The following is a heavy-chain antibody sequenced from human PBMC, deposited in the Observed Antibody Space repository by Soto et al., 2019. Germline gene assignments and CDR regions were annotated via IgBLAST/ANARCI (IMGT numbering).Heavy chain of an antibody. V-gene: IGHV3-7*01. J-gene: IGHJ5*02. CDR2: IKQDGSDE. Sequence: LRLSCAASGFNFRTYWMSWVRQAPGKGLEWVANIKQDGSDEYYVDSVKGRLTVSRDNAKNLLYLQLDSLRAEDTAVYYCARGLGYCSSTSCYRRPAYNWFDPWGQGTLVTVSS. CDR1: GFNFRTYW. CDR3: ARGLGYCSSTSCYRRPAYNWFDP. D-gene: IGHD2-2*01.